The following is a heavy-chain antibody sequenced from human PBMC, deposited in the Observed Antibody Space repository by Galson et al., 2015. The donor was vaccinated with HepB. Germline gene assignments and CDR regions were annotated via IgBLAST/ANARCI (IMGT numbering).Heavy chain of an antibody. D-gene: IGHD2-15*01. J-gene: IGHJ6*02. CDR3: ATVGYSGGSWYSDYYGMHV. V-gene: IGHV3-30*03. Sequence: SLRLSCAASGFIFSSYGMHWVRQAPGKGLEWVALISYEGSNKYCADSVKGRFTISRDNSKNTLYLQMDSLRGEDAAVYYCATVGYSGGSWYSDYYGMHVWGQGTTVTVSS. CDR2: ISYEGSNK. CDR1: GFIFSSYG.